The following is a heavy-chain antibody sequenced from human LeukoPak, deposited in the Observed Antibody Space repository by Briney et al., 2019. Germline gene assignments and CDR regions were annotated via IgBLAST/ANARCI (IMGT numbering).Heavy chain of an antibody. CDR3: ARDRQYYYDSSGYYRRRSDAFDI. CDR1: GDSISSSSYH. Sequence: SETLSLTCTVSGDSISSSSYHWGWIGQPTGKGPESIVSMYYSGSTYYNPSLNSRVTICIDTSKTQFSLKLSSVTAADTAVYYCARDRQYYYDSSGYYRRRSDAFDIWGQGTMVTVSS. V-gene: IGHV4-39*02. D-gene: IGHD3-22*01. J-gene: IGHJ3*02. CDR2: MYYSGST.